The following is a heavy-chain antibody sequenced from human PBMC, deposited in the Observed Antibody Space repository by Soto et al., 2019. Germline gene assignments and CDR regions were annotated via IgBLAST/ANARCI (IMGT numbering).Heavy chain of an antibody. V-gene: IGHV4-34*01. D-gene: IGHD2-15*01. CDR1: GFTFRSYS. CDR3: ASFGYCSGGSCYMGWFDP. Sequence: GALRLSCAAPGFTFRSYSINLVRQAPGKGLEWIGEINHSGSTNYIPSLKSRVTISVDTSKNQFSLKLSSVTAADTAVYYCASFGYCSGGSCYMGWFDPWGQGTLVTVSS. CDR2: INHSGST. J-gene: IGHJ5*02.